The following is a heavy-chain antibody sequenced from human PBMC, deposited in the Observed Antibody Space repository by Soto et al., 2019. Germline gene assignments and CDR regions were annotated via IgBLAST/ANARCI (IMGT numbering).Heavy chain of an antibody. CDR2: ISGSGGST. D-gene: IGHD2-2*01. CDR3: AKLVVVPAAMGY. J-gene: IGHJ4*02. Sequence: EVQLLESGGGLVQPGGSLRLSCAASGFTFSSYAMSWVRQAPGKGLEWVSAISGSGGSTYYADSVKGRFTISRDNSKNALYLQMNSLRDEDTAVYYCAKLVVVPAAMGYWGQGTLVTVSS. CDR1: GFTFSSYA. V-gene: IGHV3-23*01.